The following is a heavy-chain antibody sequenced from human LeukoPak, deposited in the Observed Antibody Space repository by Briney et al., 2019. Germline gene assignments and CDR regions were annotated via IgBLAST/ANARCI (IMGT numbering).Heavy chain of an antibody. CDR2: VNHSGST. V-gene: IGHV4-34*01. Sequence: SETLSLTCAVYGGSFSGYYWSWIRQPPGKGLEWIGEVNHSGSTNYNPSLKSRVTISVDTSKNQFSLKLSSVTAASTAVYYCARARAVGYYYYYYMDVWGKGTTVTVSS. CDR1: GGSFSGYY. CDR3: ARARAVGYYYYYYMDV. D-gene: IGHD6-19*01. J-gene: IGHJ6*03.